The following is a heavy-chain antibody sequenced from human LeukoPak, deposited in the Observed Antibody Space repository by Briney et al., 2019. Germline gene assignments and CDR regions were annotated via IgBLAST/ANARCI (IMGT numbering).Heavy chain of an antibody. CDR2: ISAYNGNT. D-gene: IGHD3-3*01. CDR3: ASPFYYDRGDAFDI. CDR1: GYTFTIYG. Sequence: ASVKVSCKASGYTFTIYGISWVRQAPGQGLEWMGCISAYNGNTNYAQKLQGRVAMTTDTSTSTAYMELRSLRSDDTAVYYCASPFYYDRGDAFDIWGQGTMVTVSS. J-gene: IGHJ3*02. V-gene: IGHV1-18*01.